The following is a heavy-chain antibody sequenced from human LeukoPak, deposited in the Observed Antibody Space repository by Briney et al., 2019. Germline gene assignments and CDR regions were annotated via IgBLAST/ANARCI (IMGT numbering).Heavy chain of an antibody. J-gene: IGHJ4*02. Sequence: GGSLRLSCAASGFTFSSYSMNWVRQTPGKGLEWVSYISSSSSTIYYADSIKGRFTISRDNAKNSLYLQMNSLRAEDTAVYYCARYDYDSSAYYYIDYWGQGTLVTVSS. D-gene: IGHD3-22*01. CDR3: ARYDYDSSAYYYIDY. CDR2: ISSSSSTI. CDR1: GFTFSSYS. V-gene: IGHV3-48*01.